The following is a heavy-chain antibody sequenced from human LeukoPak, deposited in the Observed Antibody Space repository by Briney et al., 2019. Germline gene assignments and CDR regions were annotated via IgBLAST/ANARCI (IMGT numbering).Heavy chain of an antibody. CDR3: ARRDFWSGYYRY. D-gene: IGHD3-3*01. CDR1: GGSISSSSYY. Sequence: SETLSLTCTVSGGSISSSSYYWGWIRQPPGKGLEWIGSIYYSGSTHYNPSLKSRVTISVDTSKNQFSLKLSSVTAADTAVYYCARRDFWSGYYRYWGQGTLVTVSS. V-gene: IGHV4-39*07. J-gene: IGHJ4*02. CDR2: IYYSGST.